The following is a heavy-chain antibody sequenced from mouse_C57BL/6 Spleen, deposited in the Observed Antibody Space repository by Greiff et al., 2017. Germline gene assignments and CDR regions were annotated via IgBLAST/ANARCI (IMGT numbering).Heavy chain of an antibody. Sequence: EVKLVESGAGLVKPGGSLKLSCAASGFTFSSYAMSWVRQTPEKRLEWVAYISSGGDYIYYADTVKGRFTISRDNARNTLYLQMSSLKSEDTAMYYCTREANWDVGYAMDYWGQGTSVTVSS. V-gene: IGHV5-9-1*02. CDR2: ISSGGDYI. CDR3: TREANWDVGYAMDY. D-gene: IGHD4-1*01. J-gene: IGHJ4*01. CDR1: GFTFSSYA.